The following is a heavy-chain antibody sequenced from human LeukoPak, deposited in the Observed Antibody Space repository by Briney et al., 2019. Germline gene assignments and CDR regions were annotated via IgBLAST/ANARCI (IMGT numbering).Heavy chain of an antibody. D-gene: IGHD5-18*01. CDR2: ISYDGSNK. Sequence: PGGSLRLSCAASGFTFSSYAMHWVRQAPGKGLEWVAVISYDGSNKYYADSVKGRFTISRDNSKNTLYLQMNSLRAEDTAVYYCARHNYGVDWGRGTLVTVSS. CDR3: ARHNYGVD. J-gene: IGHJ4*02. CDR1: GFTFSSYA. V-gene: IGHV3-30-3*01.